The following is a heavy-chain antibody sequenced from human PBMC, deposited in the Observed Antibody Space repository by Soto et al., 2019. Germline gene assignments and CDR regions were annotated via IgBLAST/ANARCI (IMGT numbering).Heavy chain of an antibody. Sequence: QVQLQESGPGLVKPSQTLSLTCTVSGGSISSGGYYWSWIRQHPGKGLEWIGYIYYSGSTHYNPSLKSPVPTSLATSQPQFSLKLRSVAAADTAVYDCARALTTVTLLDPWGQGPVVTVSS. CDR2: IYYSGST. J-gene: IGHJ5*02. V-gene: IGHV4-31*01. D-gene: IGHD4-17*01. CDR1: GGSISSGGYY. CDR3: ARALTTVTLLDP.